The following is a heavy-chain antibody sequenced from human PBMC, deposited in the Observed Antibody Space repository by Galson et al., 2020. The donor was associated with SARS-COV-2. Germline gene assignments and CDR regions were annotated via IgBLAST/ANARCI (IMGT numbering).Heavy chain of an antibody. D-gene: IGHD1-26*01. Sequence: SETLSLTCSVSGDSINSFYWSWIRQFPGKGLQWIGYIHATGSSTYNPSLKSRVTIAVDRSKNQFSLKLSSVTAADTAVYYCARVAWEISKLGWFDPWGQGTLVTVSS. CDR2: IHATGSS. CDR3: ARVAWEISKLGWFDP. J-gene: IGHJ5*02. V-gene: IGHV4-59*01. CDR1: GDSINSFY.